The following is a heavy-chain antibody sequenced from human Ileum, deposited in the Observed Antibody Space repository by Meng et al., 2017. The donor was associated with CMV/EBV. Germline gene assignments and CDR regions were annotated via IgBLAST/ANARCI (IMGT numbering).Heavy chain of an antibody. J-gene: IGHJ4*02. D-gene: IGHD1-26*01. V-gene: IGHV4-34*02. CDR2: INHRGTT. CDR3: TRGRVGDWGFDF. Sequence: VEVPPLGGGLLEAFGHPARHRRCHWWVLHVFPPDRIRQPPRKGPEWIGDINHRGTTNYSPSLKSRVTISIDTSKKQFSLRLSSLTAADTAVYYCTRGRVGDWGFDFWGQGTLVTVSS. CDR1: WVLHVFP.